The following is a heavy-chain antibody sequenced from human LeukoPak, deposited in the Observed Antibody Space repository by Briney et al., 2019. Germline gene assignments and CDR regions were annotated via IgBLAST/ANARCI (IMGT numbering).Heavy chain of an antibody. CDR2: INGDGSYT. Sequence: GGSLRLSCAASGFTFRNYYMHWIRQVPGKGLVWGSLINGDGSYTDYANSVRGRFTISTYNTKNTLYLQTNSLRAEDTAVYHCAKGPSYFYYYYYMDVWGKGTTVTVSS. CDR3: AKGPSYFYYYYYMDV. V-gene: IGHV3-74*01. CDR1: GFTFRNYY. J-gene: IGHJ6*03. D-gene: IGHD6-6*01.